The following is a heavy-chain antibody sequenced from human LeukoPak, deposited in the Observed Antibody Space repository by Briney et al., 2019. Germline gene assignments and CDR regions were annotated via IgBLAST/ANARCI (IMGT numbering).Heavy chain of an antibody. J-gene: IGHJ4*02. D-gene: IGHD3-10*01. CDR2: ISYDGSNK. CDR1: GFTFNSYG. CDR3: AKAEGMRRPFDY. Sequence: PGRSLRLSCAASGFTFNSYGMHWVRQAPGKGLEWVAVISYDGSNKYYADSVKGRFTISRDNSKNTLYLQMNSLRAEDTAVYYCAKAEGMRRPFDYWGQGTLVTVSS. V-gene: IGHV3-30*18.